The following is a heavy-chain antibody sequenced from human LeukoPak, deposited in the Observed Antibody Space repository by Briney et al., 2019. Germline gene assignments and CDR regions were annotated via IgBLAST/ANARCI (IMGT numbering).Heavy chain of an antibody. CDR3: ARHARDIVVVPAAWFDP. CDR1: GGSISSSSYY. Sequence: PSEILSLTCTVSGGSISSSSYYWGWIRQPPGKGLEWIGSIYYSGSTYYNPSLKSRVTISVDTSKNQFSLKLSSVTAADTAVYYCARHARDIVVVPAAWFDPWGQGTLVTVSS. V-gene: IGHV4-39*01. J-gene: IGHJ5*02. D-gene: IGHD2-2*01. CDR2: IYYSGST.